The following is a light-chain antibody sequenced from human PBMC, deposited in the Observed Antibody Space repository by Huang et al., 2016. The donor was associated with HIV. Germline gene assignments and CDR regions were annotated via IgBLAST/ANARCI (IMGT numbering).Light chain of an antibody. J-gene: IGKJ4*01. CDR1: QTVLDSSSNNNF. CDR2: AAS. V-gene: IGKV4-1*01. Sequence: DIVMTQSPDSLAVSLGERATINCKSSQTVLDSSSNNNFLVWYQQRPGQPPNLLIYAASTRESGVPDRFIGSGSGTDFTLTISSLQAEDVAVYYCQQYYTTPLTFGGGTKVEIK. CDR3: QQYYTTPLT.